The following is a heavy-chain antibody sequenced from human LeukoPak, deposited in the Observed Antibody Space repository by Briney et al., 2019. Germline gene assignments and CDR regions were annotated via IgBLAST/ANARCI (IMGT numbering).Heavy chain of an antibody. V-gene: IGHV3-43*02. CDR2: ISGDGGST. J-gene: IGHJ4*02. CDR1: GFTFDDYA. CDR3: AKDRRDYVWGSYHDY. Sequence: GGSLRLSCAASGFTFDDYAMHWVRQAPGKGLEWVSLISGDGGSTYYADSVRGRFTISRDNSKNSLYLQMNSLRTEDTALYYCAKDRRDYVWGSYHDYWGQGTLVTVSS. D-gene: IGHD3-16*01.